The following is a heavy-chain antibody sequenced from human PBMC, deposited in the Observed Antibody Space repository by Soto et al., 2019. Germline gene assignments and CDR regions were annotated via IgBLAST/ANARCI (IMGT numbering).Heavy chain of an antibody. CDR3: AITKDIVVVVAAEVLDY. CDR1: GFTFSSYS. D-gene: IGHD2-15*01. CDR2: ISSSSSYI. V-gene: IGHV3-21*01. J-gene: IGHJ4*02. Sequence: PGGSLRLSCAASGFTFSSYSMNWVRQAPGKGLEWVSSISSSSSYIYYADSVKGRFTISRDNAKNSLYLQMNSLRAEDTAVYYCAITKDIVVVVAAEVLDYWGQGTLVTVSS.